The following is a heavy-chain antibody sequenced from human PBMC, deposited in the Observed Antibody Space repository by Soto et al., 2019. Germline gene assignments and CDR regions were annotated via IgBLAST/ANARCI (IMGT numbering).Heavy chain of an antibody. Sequence: EVQILESGGTLVHPGGSLRLSCAASGFTFSSHAMSWVRQAPGKGLEWVSGITASGGGTYYADSVKGRFTISRDNSKNILYLQMDNLRDEDTALYYCAREVGAPSGWLDPWGQGTQVTVSS. CDR3: AREVGAPSGWLDP. CDR1: GFTFSSHA. D-gene: IGHD1-26*01. J-gene: IGHJ5*02. CDR2: ITASGGGT. V-gene: IGHV3-23*01.